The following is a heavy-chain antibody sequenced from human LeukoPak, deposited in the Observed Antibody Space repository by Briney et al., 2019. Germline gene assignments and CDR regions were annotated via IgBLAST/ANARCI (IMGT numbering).Heavy chain of an antibody. Sequence: PGGSLRLSCAASGFTFSTHGMHWVRQAPGKGLEWVAVISYDGSDKYYADSVKGRFTISRDNSKNTVYLQMIGLRAEDTAVYYCAKDQGSSGRNAFDIWGRGTTVTVSS. D-gene: IGHD6-19*01. CDR2: ISYDGSDK. J-gene: IGHJ3*02. CDR3: AKDQGSSGRNAFDI. V-gene: IGHV3-30*18. CDR1: GFTFSTHG.